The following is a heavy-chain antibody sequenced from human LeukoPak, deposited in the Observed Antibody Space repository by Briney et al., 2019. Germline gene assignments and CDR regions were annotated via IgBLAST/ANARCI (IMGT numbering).Heavy chain of an antibody. CDR3: AKSDWFDP. J-gene: IGHJ5*02. CDR2: IKGDGSTA. V-gene: IGHV3-74*01. CDR1: GFTFNNSW. Sequence: GGSLRLSCAASGFTFNNSWMTWVRQAPGKGLVWVSRIKGDGSTATYADSVKGRFSISRDNAKNTLYLQMNSLRAEDTAVYYCAKSDWFDPWGQGTLVTVSS.